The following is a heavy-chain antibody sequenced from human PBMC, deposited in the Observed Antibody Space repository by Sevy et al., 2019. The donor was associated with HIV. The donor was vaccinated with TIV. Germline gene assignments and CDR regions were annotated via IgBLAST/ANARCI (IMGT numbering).Heavy chain of an antibody. D-gene: IGHD2-2*01. CDR3: AREGPGYCISTSCYSSRFDY. J-gene: IGHJ4*02. CDR1: GYTFTSYG. V-gene: IGHV1-18*01. Sequence: ASVKVSCKASGYTFTSYGISWVRQAPGQGLEWMGWISAYNGNTNYAQKLQGRVTMTTDTSTSTAYMELRSLRSDDTAVYYCAREGPGYCISTSCYSSRFDYWGQGTLVTVSS. CDR2: ISAYNGNT.